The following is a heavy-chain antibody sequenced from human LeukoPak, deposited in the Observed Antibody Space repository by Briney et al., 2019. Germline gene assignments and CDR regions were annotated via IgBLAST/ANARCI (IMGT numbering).Heavy chain of an antibody. CDR1: SFSFTTYC. J-gene: IGHJ4*02. V-gene: IGHV3-74*01. CDR3: ARDIYGNFDY. CDR2: INNEGNDT. Sequence: PGGSLRLSCAVSSFSFTTYCMHWVRQVPRKGLIWVSRINNEGNDTNYADSVKGRFTISRDNAKNTLYLQMNSLRADDTAVYYGARDIYGNFDYWGQGSLVTVSS. D-gene: IGHD3-10*01.